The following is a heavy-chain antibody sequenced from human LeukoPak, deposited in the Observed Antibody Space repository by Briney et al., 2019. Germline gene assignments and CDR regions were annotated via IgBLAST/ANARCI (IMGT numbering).Heavy chain of an antibody. Sequence: GGSLRLSCTASGFTFDGCAMHWVRQVPGRGLEWISLINGDGGGTYYADSVKGRFTISRDNWRNSLYLQMNSLRSEDTALYYFGKDHNYYYVGGTLDSWGQGTRVPVSS. CDR1: GFTFDGCA. CDR2: INGDGGGT. CDR3: GKDHNYYYVGGTLDS. V-gene: IGHV3-43*02. D-gene: IGHD3-16*01. J-gene: IGHJ5*01.